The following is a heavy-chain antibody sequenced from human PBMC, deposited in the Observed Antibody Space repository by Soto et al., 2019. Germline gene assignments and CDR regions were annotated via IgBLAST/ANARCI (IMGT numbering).Heavy chain of an antibody. CDR2: ISAYSGNT. Sequence: ASVKVSCKASGYTFTGYYMHWVRQAPGQGLEWMGWISAYSGNTNYAQKLQGRVTMTTDTSTSTAYMELSRLRSDDTAVYYCARIRYGFDYWGQGTLVTVSS. CDR3: ARIRYGFDY. V-gene: IGHV1-18*04. J-gene: IGHJ4*02. CDR1: GYTFTGYY. D-gene: IGHD3-16*01.